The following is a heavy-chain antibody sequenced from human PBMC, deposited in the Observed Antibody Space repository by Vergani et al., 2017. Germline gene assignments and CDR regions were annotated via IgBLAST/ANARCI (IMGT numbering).Heavy chain of an antibody. CDR1: GFTFTAHG. J-gene: IGHJ4*02. CDR3: ARKKYYDSKDYYQVEPFDY. D-gene: IGHD3-22*01. CDR2: ISGQNFRT. V-gene: IGHV3-23*01. Sequence: EVQLLESGGGSAQPGESLRLSCVASGFTFTAHGLNWVRQAPGKGLEWVSGISGQNFRTHYADSVKGRFTISRDDSKNTVYLQMNSLRAEDTAIYYCARKKYYDSKDYYQVEPFDYWGQGTLVTVSS.